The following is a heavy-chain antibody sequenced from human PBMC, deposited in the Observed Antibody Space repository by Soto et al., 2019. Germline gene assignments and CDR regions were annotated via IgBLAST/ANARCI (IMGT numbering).Heavy chain of an antibody. CDR1: GGSISSGGYS. V-gene: IGHV4-30-2*01. CDR2: IYHSGST. D-gene: IGHD4-17*01. CDR3: ARGMTTVTTFDY. Sequence: PSEPLSLTCAVSGGSISSGGYSWSWIRQPPGKGLECIGYIYHSGSTYYNPSLKSRVTISVDRSKNQLSLKLSSVTAADTAVYYCARGMTTVTTFDYWGQGTLVTVS. J-gene: IGHJ4*02.